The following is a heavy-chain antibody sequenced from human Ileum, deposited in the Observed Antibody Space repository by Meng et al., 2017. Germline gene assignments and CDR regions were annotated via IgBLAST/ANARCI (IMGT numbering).Heavy chain of an antibody. D-gene: IGHD1/OR15-1a*01. CDR1: GFTFSSYW. CDR2: INTDGRST. CDR3: ARDHLRNTIDY. V-gene: IGHV3-74*01. J-gene: IGHJ4*02. Sequence: GESLKISCEASGFTFSSYWMHWVRQSPGKGLVWVSRINTDGRSTSYADSVQGRFIISRDNAKNTLYLQMNSLRADDSAVYYCARDHLRNTIDYWGQGTLVTVSS.